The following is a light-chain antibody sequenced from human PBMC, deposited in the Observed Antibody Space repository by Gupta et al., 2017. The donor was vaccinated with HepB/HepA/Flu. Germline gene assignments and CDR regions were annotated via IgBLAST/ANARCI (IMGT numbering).Light chain of an antibody. CDR2: QDN. V-gene: IGLV3-1*01. J-gene: IGLJ1*01. CDR3: QVWGSTTAV. CDR1: KLGNKY. Sequence: SYALAQPPSVSVSPGQTASITCSGDKLGNKYASWYQQRPGQSPVLVIYQDNKRPSGIPGRFSGSNSENTATLTISGTQAMDEADYFCQVWGSTTAVFGPGTTVTVL.